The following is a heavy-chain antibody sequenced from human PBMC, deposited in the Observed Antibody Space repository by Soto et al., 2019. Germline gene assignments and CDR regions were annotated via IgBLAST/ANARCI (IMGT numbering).Heavy chain of an antibody. CDR3: ARAPPNDNGYCSGGSCKGYYYYMDV. CDR2: INSDGSST. CDR1: GFTFSSYW. Sequence: GGSLRLSCAASGFTFSSYWMHWVRQAPGKGLVWVSRINSDGSSTSYADSVKGRFTISRDNAKNTLYLQMNSLRAEDTAVYYCARAPPNDNGYCSGGSCKGYYYYMDVWGKGTTVTVSS. D-gene: IGHD2-15*01. J-gene: IGHJ6*03. V-gene: IGHV3-74*01.